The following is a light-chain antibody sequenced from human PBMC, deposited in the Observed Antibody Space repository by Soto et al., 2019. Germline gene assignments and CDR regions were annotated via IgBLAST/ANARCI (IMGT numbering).Light chain of an antibody. CDR1: SSSIGAGHD. CDR2: ANN. CDR3: QSYDSTRGVYV. J-gene: IGLJ1*01. V-gene: IGLV1-40*01. Sequence: QSVLTQPPSVSGAPGQRVTISCTGSSSSIGAGHDVHWYQQLPRTAPKLLIYANNNRPSGVPDRFSGSKAGTSASLAITGLQAEDEADYYCQSYDSTRGVYVFGIGTKLTVL.